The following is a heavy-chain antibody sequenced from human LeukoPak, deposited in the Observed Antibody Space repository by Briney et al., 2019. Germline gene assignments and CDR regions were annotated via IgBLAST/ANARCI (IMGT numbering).Heavy chain of an antibody. Sequence: GGSLRLSCAASGFTFSHYGMHWVRQAPGKGLEWVAVISYDGSNEYYTDSVKGRFTISRDNSKNTLYLQMNSLRAEDTAVYYCARAGSGSYYRVAFDIWGQGTMVTVSS. V-gene: IGHV3-30*03. CDR3: ARAGSGSYYRVAFDI. CDR2: ISYDGSNE. D-gene: IGHD3-10*01. CDR1: GFTFSHYG. J-gene: IGHJ3*02.